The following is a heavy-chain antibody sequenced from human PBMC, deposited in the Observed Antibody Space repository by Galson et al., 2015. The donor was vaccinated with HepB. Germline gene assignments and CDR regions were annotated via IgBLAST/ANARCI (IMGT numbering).Heavy chain of an antibody. CDR1: GFTFSNYG. Sequence: SLRLSCAASGFTFSNYGMHWVRQAPGKGLEWVAVMSYDGSNKYYADSVKGRFTISRDNSKNTLYLQMNSLRAEDTALCYCAKDPYLYSALAGTMAGFDYWGQGTLVTVSS. CDR3: AKDPYLYSALAGTMAGFDY. CDR2: MSYDGSNK. D-gene: IGHD6-19*01. J-gene: IGHJ4*02. V-gene: IGHV3-30*18.